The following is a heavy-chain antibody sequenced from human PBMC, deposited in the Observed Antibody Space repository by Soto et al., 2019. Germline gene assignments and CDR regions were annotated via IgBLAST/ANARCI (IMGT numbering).Heavy chain of an antibody. CDR2: IGTAGDT. Sequence: EVQLVESGGGLVQPGGSLRLSCAASGFTFSSYDMHWVRQATGKGLEWVSAIGTAGDTYYPGSVKGRFTISRENAKTSLYLQMNSLRAEDTAVYYCARGPAALDAFDIWGQGTMVTVSS. J-gene: IGHJ3*02. V-gene: IGHV3-13*01. D-gene: IGHD2-2*01. CDR1: GFTFSSYD. CDR3: ARGPAALDAFDI.